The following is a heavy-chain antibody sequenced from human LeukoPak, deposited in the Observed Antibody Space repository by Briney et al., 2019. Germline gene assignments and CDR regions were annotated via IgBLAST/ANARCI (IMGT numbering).Heavy chain of an antibody. J-gene: IGHJ6*03. V-gene: IGHV1-2*02. CDR1: GYTFTGYY. D-gene: IGHD5-12*01. CDR3: ARNRVATPTYNYYMDV. Sequence: GASVRVSCKASGYTFTGYYMHWVRQAPGQELEWMGWINPNSGDTNYAQKFQGRVAMTRDTSISTAYMEVSRLRSDDTAVYYCARNRVATPTYNYYMDVWGQGTTVTVSS. CDR2: INPNSGDT.